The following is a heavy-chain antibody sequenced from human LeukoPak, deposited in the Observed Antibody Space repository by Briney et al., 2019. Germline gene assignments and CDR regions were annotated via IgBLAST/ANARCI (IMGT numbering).Heavy chain of an antibody. J-gene: IGHJ4*02. V-gene: IGHV4-38-2*02. CDR1: GYSISNGYY. D-gene: IGHD3-22*01. CDR3: ARSTSSGYQEFDF. Sequence: KTSETLSLTCSVSGYSISNGYYWGWIRQPPGKGLEWIGNIYHSGITYYTPSLKSRVTISVDTSENQISLKLRSVTAADTALYYCARSTSSGYQEFDFWGQGIMVTVSS. CDR2: IYHSGIT.